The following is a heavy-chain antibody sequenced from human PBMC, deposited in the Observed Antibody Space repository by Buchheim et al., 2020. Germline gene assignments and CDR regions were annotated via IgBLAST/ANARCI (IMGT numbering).Heavy chain of an antibody. CDR3: AKVQKPGASYGETAPDY. D-gene: IGHD5-18*01. V-gene: IGHV3-30*18. Sequence: VQLVESGGGLVKPGGSLRLSCAASGFTFSSYSMNWVRQAPGKGLEWVAVISYDGSNKYYADSVKGRFTISRDNSKNTLYLQMNSLRAEDTAVYYCAKVQKPGASYGETAPDYWGQGTL. J-gene: IGHJ4*02. CDR2: ISYDGSNK. CDR1: GFTFSSYS.